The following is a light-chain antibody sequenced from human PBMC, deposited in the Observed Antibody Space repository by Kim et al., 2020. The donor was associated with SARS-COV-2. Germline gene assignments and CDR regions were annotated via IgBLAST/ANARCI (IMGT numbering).Light chain of an antibody. Sequence: PGERATLSCRASQSVSSSYLAWYQQKPGQAPRLLIYGASSRATGIPDRFSGSGSGTDFTLTISRLEPEDFAVYYCQQYGSFRGWTFGQGTKVDIK. V-gene: IGKV3-20*01. CDR1: QSVSSSY. CDR3: QQYGSFRGWT. CDR2: GAS. J-gene: IGKJ1*01.